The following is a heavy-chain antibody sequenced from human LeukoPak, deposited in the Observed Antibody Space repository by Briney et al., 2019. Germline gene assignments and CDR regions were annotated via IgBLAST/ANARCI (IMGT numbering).Heavy chain of an antibody. Sequence: GGSLRLSCAASGFAFSNYGMNWVRQAPGKGLEWVAKIKKDGSEKYYVDSVKGRFTISRDNAKTSLFLQMNSLRAEDTAVYYCARDLSGITGYTYGRGIDYWGQGTLVTVSS. J-gene: IGHJ4*02. CDR3: ARDLSGITGYTYGRGIDY. D-gene: IGHD5-18*01. CDR2: IKKDGSEK. V-gene: IGHV3-7*01. CDR1: GFAFSNYG.